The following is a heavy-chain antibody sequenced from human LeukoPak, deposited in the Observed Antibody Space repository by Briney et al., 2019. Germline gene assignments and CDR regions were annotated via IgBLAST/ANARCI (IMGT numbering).Heavy chain of an antibody. CDR2: IYTTGRT. J-gene: IGHJ6*03. CDR3: ARVPKYYYYYYMDV. Sequence: SETLSLTCTVSGGSISSGSYYWTWIRQPAGKGLEWIGRIYTTGRTDYNPSLKSRVTISVDTSKNQFSLKLSSVTAADTAVYYCARVPKYYYYYYMDVWGKGTTVTVSS. CDR1: GGSISSGSYY. V-gene: IGHV4-61*02.